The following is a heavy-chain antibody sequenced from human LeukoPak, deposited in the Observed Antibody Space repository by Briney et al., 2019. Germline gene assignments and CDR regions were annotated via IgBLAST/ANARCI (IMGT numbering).Heavy chain of an antibody. CDR3: ARSYDSSGYYYYYMDV. Sequence: ASVKVSCKASGYTFTSYAMHWVRQAPGQRLEWMGWINAGNGNTKYSQEFQGRVTITRDTSASTAYMELSSLRSEDTAVYYCARSYDSSGYYYYYMDVWGKGTTVTVSS. J-gene: IGHJ6*03. CDR1: GYTFTSYA. D-gene: IGHD3-22*01. V-gene: IGHV1-3*03. CDR2: INAGNGNT.